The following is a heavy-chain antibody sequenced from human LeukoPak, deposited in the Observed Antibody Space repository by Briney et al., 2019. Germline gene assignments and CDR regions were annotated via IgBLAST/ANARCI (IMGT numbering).Heavy chain of an antibody. Sequence: GESLKISCKGLGYSFSTYWNAWVRQRPGKGLEWMGIIYPGGSETRHDPSFQGQVTISADTSTSTAYLQWSSLRASDTAMYYCARASRDGYNQNFDHWGQGTQVTVSS. D-gene: IGHD5-24*01. J-gene: IGHJ4*02. V-gene: IGHV5-51*01. CDR2: IYPGGSET. CDR1: GYSFSTYW. CDR3: ARASRDGYNQNFDH.